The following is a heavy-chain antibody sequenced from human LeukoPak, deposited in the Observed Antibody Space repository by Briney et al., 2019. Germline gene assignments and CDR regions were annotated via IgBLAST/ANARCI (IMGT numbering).Heavy chain of an antibody. Sequence: ASETLSLTCTVSGYSISSGYYWGWIRQPPGKGLEWIGSIYHSGSTYYNPSLKSRVTISVDTSKNQFSLKLSSVTAADTAVYYCAREIEQRLHAFDIWGQGTMVTVSS. J-gene: IGHJ3*02. CDR2: IYHSGST. CDR3: AREIEQRLHAFDI. D-gene: IGHD6-25*01. V-gene: IGHV4-38-2*02. CDR1: GYSISSGYY.